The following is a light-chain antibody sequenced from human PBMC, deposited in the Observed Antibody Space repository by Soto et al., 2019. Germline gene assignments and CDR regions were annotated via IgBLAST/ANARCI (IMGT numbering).Light chain of an antibody. CDR3: QQYNSYST. V-gene: IGKV1-5*03. CDR1: QSISSW. J-gene: IGKJ2*01. CDR2: KAS. Sequence: DIQMTQSPSTLSASVGDRVTITCRASQSISSWLAWYQQKPGKAPNLLIYKASTLESGVPSRFSGSGSGTEFTLTISSLQPDDFATYYCQQYNSYSTFGQGTKLEI.